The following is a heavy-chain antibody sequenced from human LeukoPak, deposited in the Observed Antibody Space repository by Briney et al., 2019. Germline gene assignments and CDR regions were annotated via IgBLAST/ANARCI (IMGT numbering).Heavy chain of an antibody. Sequence: PGGSLRLSCAASGVTFSNDGMDWVRQAPGQGLEWVSSISGSSTYIYYADSVKGRFTISRDNAKSSLYLQMDSLRAEDTAVYYCARERACGASSCVAYYFDSWGQGTPVTVSS. CDR3: ARERACGASSCVAYYFDS. V-gene: IGHV3-21*01. CDR2: ISGSSTYI. J-gene: IGHJ4*02. D-gene: IGHD2-2*01. CDR1: GVTFSNDG.